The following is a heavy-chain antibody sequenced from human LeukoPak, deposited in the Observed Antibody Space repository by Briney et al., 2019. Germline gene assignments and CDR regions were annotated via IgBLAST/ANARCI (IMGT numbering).Heavy chain of an antibody. CDR1: GGSFSGYY. J-gene: IGHJ6*02. D-gene: IGHD3-10*01. CDR2: INHSGST. Sequence: SETLSLTCAVYGGSFSGYYWSWIRQPPGKGLEWIGEINHSGSTNYNPSLKSRVTISVDTSKNQFSLKLSSVTAADTAVYYCARWYRGPYGMDVWGQGPRSPSP. CDR3: ARWYRGPYGMDV. V-gene: IGHV4-34*01.